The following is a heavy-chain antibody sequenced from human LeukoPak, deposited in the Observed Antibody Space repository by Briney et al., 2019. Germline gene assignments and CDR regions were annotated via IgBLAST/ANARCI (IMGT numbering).Heavy chain of an antibody. CDR1: GYTFTGYY. J-gene: IGHJ4*02. CDR3: ARVGITAATADN. Sequence: GASVKVSCKASGYTFTGYYMHWVRQAPGQGLEWMGWINPNSGGTNYAQKFQGRVTMTSDTSTSTVYMQLNDLTSEDTAVYFCARVGITAATADNWGQGTLVTVSS. D-gene: IGHD6-25*01. CDR2: INPNSGGT. V-gene: IGHV1-2*02.